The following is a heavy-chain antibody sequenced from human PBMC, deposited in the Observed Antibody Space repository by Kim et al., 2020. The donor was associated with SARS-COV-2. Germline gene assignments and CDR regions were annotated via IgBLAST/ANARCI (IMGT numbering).Heavy chain of an antibody. Sequence: TKYYADSVKGRFTISRDNAKNSLYLQMNSLRAEDTAVYYCARPDYGIGMDVWGQGTTVTVSS. V-gene: IGHV3-48*01. D-gene: IGHD4-17*01. CDR2: TK. CDR3: ARPDYGIGMDV. J-gene: IGHJ6*02.